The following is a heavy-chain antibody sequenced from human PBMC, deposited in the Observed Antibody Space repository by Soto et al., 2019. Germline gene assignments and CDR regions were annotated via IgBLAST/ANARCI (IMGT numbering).Heavy chain of an antibody. CDR3: ARDEDSYGTFDY. Sequence: SETLSLTCAVSGGSISSGGYSWSWIRQPPGKGLEWIGYIYHSGSTYYNQSLKSRVTISVDRSKNQFSLKLSSVTAADTAVYYCARDEDSYGTFDYWGQGILVTVS. CDR2: IYHSGST. CDR1: GGSISSGGYS. J-gene: IGHJ4*02. D-gene: IGHD5-18*01. V-gene: IGHV4-30-2*01.